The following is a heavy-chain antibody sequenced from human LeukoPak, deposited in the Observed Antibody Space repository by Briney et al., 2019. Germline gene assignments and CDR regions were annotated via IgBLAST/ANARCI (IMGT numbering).Heavy chain of an antibody. V-gene: IGHV3-23*01. D-gene: IGHD2-2*01. CDR3: AKDSGYCSSTSCYAGDY. CDR2: ISGSGGST. J-gene: IGHJ4*02. Sequence: GGSLRLSCAASGFTSSSYAMSWVRQAPGKRLEWVSAISGSGGSTYYADSVKGRFTISRDNSKNTLYLQMNSLRAEDTAVYYCAKDSGYCSSTSCYAGDYWGQGTLVTVSS. CDR1: GFTSSSYA.